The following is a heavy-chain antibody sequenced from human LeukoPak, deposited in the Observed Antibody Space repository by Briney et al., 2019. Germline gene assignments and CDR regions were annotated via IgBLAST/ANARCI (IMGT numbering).Heavy chain of an antibody. CDR2: IYYTET. D-gene: IGHD7-27*01. Sequence: SETLSLTCAVSGGSISDYYWSWIRQSPGKGLEWIGYIYYTETSYNPSLKSRVTISADTSKNQFSLKLYSVTAADTAVYYCATRKLGNDYWGQGTLVTVSS. CDR3: ATRKLGNDY. J-gene: IGHJ4*02. CDR1: GGSISDYY. V-gene: IGHV4-59*01.